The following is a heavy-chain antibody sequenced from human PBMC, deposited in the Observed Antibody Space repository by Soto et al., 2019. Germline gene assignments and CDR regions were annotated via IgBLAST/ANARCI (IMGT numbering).Heavy chain of an antibody. Sequence: ASVKVSCKASGYSFATYGFSWVRQAPGQGLECVGWISAHNGDTHYSQKFQGRATLTTDTSTNTGYMELRSLTSDDTAVYFCATEPIYYNDGSGYYPLGHWGQGTLVTVSS. CDR2: ISAHNGDT. J-gene: IGHJ4*02. CDR1: GYSFATYG. D-gene: IGHD3-22*01. CDR3: ATEPIYYNDGSGYYPLGH. V-gene: IGHV1-18*04.